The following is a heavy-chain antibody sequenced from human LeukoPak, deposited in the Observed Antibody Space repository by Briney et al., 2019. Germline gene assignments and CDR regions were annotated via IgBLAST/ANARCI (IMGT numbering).Heavy chain of an antibody. Sequence: SETLSLTCAVSGYSISSGYYWGWIRQPPGKGLEWIGRIYHSGSTYYNPSLKSRVTISVDTSKNQFSLKLSSVTAADTAVYYCAREAGYYGSGFYYFDYWGQGTLVTVSS. D-gene: IGHD3-10*01. J-gene: IGHJ4*02. CDR2: IYHSGST. V-gene: IGHV4-38-2*02. CDR3: AREAGYYGSGFYYFDY. CDR1: GYSISSGYY.